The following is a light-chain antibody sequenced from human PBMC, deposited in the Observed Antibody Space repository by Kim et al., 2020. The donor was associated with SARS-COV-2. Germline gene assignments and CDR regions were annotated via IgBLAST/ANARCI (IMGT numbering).Light chain of an antibody. CDR2: QDN. J-gene: IGLJ3*02. CDR1: KFGDKY. CDR3: QAWDVNWV. Sequence: VSVSPGQTASITCSGDKFGDKYVCWYQQKPGQSPVLVIYQDNKRPSGIPERFSGSNSGNTATLTISGTQTLDEADYYCQAWDVNWVFGGGTQLTVL. V-gene: IGLV3-1*01.